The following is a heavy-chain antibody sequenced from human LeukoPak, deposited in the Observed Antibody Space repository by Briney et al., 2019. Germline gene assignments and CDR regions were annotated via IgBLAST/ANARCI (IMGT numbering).Heavy chain of an antibody. J-gene: IGHJ6*02. CDR3: ARDFSGSYYGTTDYGMDV. CDR1: GFTFSSYA. Sequence: GRSLRLSCAASGFTFSSYAMHWVRQAPGKGLVWVAVISYDGSNKYYADSVKGRFTISRDNSKNTLYLQMNSLRAEDTAVYYCARDFSGSYYGTTDYGMDVWGQGTTVTVSS. V-gene: IGHV3-30-3*01. D-gene: IGHD1-26*01. CDR2: ISYDGSNK.